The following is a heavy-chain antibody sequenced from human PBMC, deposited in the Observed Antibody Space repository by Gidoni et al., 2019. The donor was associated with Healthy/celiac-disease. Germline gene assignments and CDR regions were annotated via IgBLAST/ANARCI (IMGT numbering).Heavy chain of an antibody. J-gene: IGHJ4*02. V-gene: IGHV5-10-1*01. CDR3: ARNCSGYSCYDPPNDY. CDR2: IDPSDSYI. Sequence: KGSGYSFASYWISWVRQMPGKGLEWMGRIDPSDSYINYSPSFEGHVTISADRSISTAYLYWSTLKASDTAIYYWARNCSGYSCYDPPNDYWGQGTLVTVSS. CDR1: GYSFASYW. D-gene: IGHD2-15*01.